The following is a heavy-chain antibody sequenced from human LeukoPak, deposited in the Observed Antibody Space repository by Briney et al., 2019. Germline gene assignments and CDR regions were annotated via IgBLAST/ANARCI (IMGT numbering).Heavy chain of an antibody. CDR2: INTSGNT. D-gene: IGHD6-6*01. CDR1: SGSISGYY. V-gene: IGHV4-4*07. Sequence: PSETLSLTCTVSSGSISGYYWTWIRQPAGKGLEWIGRINTSGNTNYNPSLKSRVTMSTDTSKNQFSLILNSVTAADTAVYYCAREGRSSSSGYWGQGILVTVSS. CDR3: AREGRSSSSGY. J-gene: IGHJ4*02.